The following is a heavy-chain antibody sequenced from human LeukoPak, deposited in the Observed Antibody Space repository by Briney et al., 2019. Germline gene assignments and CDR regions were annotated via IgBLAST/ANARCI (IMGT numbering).Heavy chain of an antibody. CDR3: AREYCTSTSCYGVDY. CDR1: AYTFNSYG. Sequence: ASVKVSCKASAYTFNSYGISWVRQAPGQGLEWMGWISVYNGITNYAQKLQGRVTMTTDTSTSTAYMELRSLRSDDTAVYNCAREYCTSTSCYGVDYWGQGTLVTVSS. CDR2: ISVYNGIT. V-gene: IGHV1-18*04. D-gene: IGHD2-2*01. J-gene: IGHJ4*02.